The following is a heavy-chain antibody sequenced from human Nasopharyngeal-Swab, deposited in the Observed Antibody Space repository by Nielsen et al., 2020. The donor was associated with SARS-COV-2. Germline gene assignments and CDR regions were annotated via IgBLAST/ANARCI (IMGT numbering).Heavy chain of an antibody. Sequence: GESLKISCAASGFTFSNAWMSWVRQAPGKGLEWVGRIKSKTDGGTTDYAAPVKGSFTISRDDSKKTLYLQMNSLKTDDTAVYYCSSRSKSDWYFDLWGRGTLVTVSS. CDR2: IKSKTDGGTT. V-gene: IGHV3-15*01. CDR3: SSRSKSDWYFDL. J-gene: IGHJ2*01. CDR1: GFTFSNAW.